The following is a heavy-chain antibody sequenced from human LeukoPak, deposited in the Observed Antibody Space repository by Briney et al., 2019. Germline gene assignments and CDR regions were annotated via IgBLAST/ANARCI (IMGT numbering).Heavy chain of an antibody. CDR1: GFTFSSYS. V-gene: IGHV3-21*01. Sequence: GGSLRLSCAASGFTFSSYSMNWVRQAPGKGLEWVSSISSSSSYIYYADSVKGRFTISRDNARNSLYLQMNSLSAEDTAVYYCARFRTGYSYALAYWGQGTLVTVSS. J-gene: IGHJ4*02. D-gene: IGHD5-18*01. CDR2: ISSSSSYI. CDR3: ARFRTGYSYALAY.